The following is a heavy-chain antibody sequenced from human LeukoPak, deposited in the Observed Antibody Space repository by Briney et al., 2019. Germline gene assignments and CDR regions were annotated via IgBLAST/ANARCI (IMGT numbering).Heavy chain of an antibody. CDR2: ISGGSDYI. CDR3: AKIRPPITMVRGVLDY. V-gene: IGHV3-21*01. Sequence: GGSLRLSFVASGFAFSPYIMAWVRQAPGKGLEWVASISGGSDYIYYGDSVKGRFTISRDNAKNSPYLQMNSLKVEDTAVYFCAKIRPPITMVRGVLDYWGQGTLVTVSS. CDR1: GFAFSPYI. D-gene: IGHD3-10*01. J-gene: IGHJ4*02.